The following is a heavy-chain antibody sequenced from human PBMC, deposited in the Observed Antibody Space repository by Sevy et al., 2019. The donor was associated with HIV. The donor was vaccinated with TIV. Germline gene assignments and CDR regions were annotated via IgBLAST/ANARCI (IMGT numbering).Heavy chain of an antibody. D-gene: IGHD3-3*01. V-gene: IGHV4-59*01. CDR2: IYYSGTT. CDR3: ARAWSAYYYAMDV. Sequence: SETLSLTCTVSGDSISTYYWSWIRQPPGKGLEWIGYIYYSGTTNYNPSPKSRVTISLDRSKNQFSLKLTSVTAADTGVYYCARAWSAYYYAMDVWGQGTTVTVSS. CDR1: GDSISTYY. J-gene: IGHJ6*02.